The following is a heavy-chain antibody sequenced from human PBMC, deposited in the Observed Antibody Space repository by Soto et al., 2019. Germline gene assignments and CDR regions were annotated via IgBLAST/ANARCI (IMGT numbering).Heavy chain of an antibody. V-gene: IGHV4-59*01. CDR2: IYYSGST. D-gene: IGHD2-21*02. J-gene: IGHJ3*02. CDR1: GGSISSYY. Sequence: SETLSLTCTVSGGSISSYYWSWIRQPPGKGLEWIGYIYYSGSTNYNPSLKSRVTISVDTSKNQFSLKLSSVTAADTAVYYCARGLVVVTAILAFDIWGQGTMVTVSS. CDR3: ARGLVVVTAILAFDI.